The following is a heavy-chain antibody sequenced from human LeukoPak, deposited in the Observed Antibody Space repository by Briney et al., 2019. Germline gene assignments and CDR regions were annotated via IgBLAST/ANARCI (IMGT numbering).Heavy chain of an antibody. V-gene: IGHV3-48*01. J-gene: IGHJ4*02. D-gene: IGHD6-19*01. CDR2: ISGSSSTM. Sequence: GGSLRLSCTASGFTFSSYMMHWVRQAPGKGLEWVSYISGSSSTMSYADSVKGRFTISRDNAKNSLYLQMNSLRVEDTAVYYCARSPATSGWYGYWGQGTLVTVSS. CDR1: GFTFSSYM. CDR3: ARSPATSGWYGY.